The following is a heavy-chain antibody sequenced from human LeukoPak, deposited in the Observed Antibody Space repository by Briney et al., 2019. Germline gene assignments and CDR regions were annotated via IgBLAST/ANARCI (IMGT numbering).Heavy chain of an antibody. D-gene: IGHD2-15*01. CDR1: GYTFTGYH. J-gene: IGHJ1*01. V-gene: IGHV1-2*06. Sequence: ASVKVSCKASGYTFTGYHMHWVRQAPGQGLEWMGRINPNSGDTNYAQKFQGRVTMTRDTSISTAYMELSSLRSEDTAVYYCARDEGVDPEVEAAQFQHWGQGTLVTVSS. CDR2: INPNSGDT. CDR3: ARDEGVDPEVEAAQFQH.